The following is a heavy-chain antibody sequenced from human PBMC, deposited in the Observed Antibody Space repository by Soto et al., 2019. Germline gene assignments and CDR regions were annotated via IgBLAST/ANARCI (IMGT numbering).Heavy chain of an antibody. CDR1: GFTFSSYA. Sequence: GGSLRLSCAASGFTFSSYAMSWVRQAPGKGLEWVSAISGSGGSTYYADSVKGRFTISRDNSKNTLYLQMNSLRAEDTAVYYCAKDLWIGRGIAVAGNLIEYFQHWGQGTLVTVSS. V-gene: IGHV3-23*01. D-gene: IGHD6-19*01. J-gene: IGHJ1*01. CDR3: AKDLWIGRGIAVAGNLIEYFQH. CDR2: ISGSGGST.